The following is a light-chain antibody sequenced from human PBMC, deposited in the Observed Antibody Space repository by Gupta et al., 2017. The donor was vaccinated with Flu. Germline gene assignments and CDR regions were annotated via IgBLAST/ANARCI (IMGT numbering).Light chain of an antibody. CDR3: GSWDDSLGGSWV. CDR2: KTT. J-gene: IGLJ3*02. CDR1: SANVGSSY. V-gene: IGLV1-47*01. Sequence: SANVGSSYVYWYRQLPGTAPELLIYKTTQRPSGVPDRFSGSKSGTSASLDMSGHRSEDEGHYYCGSWDDSLGGSWVFGGGTKLTVL.